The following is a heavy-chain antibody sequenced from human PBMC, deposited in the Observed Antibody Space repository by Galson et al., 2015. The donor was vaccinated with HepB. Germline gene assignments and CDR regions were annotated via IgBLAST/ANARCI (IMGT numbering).Heavy chain of an antibody. CDR1: GFTFSDYY. J-gene: IGHJ4*02. V-gene: IGHV3-11*05. Sequence: SLRLSCAASGFTFSDYYMSWIRQAPGKGLEWVSYISSSSSYTNYADSVKGRFTISRDNAKNSLYLQMNSLRSEDTAVYYYARVTGALWFGGVSVDYWGQGNPGHRLL. CDR3: ARVTGALWFGGVSVDY. D-gene: IGHD3-10*01. CDR2: ISSSSSYT.